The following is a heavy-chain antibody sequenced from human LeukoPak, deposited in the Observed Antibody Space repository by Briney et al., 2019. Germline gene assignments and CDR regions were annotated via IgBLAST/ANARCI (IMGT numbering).Heavy chain of an antibody. D-gene: IGHD1-26*01. CDR2: ISGSGDNT. CDR1: GFTFSSYA. Sequence: GGSLRLSCAASGFTFSSYAIHWVRQAPGKGLEWVSGISGSGDNTHNADFVKGRFTISRDNSKNTLYLQMNSLRAEDTAVYYCAKIAETSGIYGQGYDYWGQGTLVTVSS. CDR3: AKIAETSGIYGQGYDY. J-gene: IGHJ4*02. V-gene: IGHV3-23*01.